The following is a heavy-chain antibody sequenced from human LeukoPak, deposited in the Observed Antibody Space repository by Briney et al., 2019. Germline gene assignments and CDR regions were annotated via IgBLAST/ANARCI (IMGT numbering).Heavy chain of an antibody. CDR2: IYYSGST. CDR1: GGSISSSSYY. CDR3: ARVGLGWSGYTFDY. J-gene: IGHJ4*02. V-gene: IGHV4-39*07. D-gene: IGHD3-3*01. Sequence: SETLSLTCTVSGGSISSSSYYWGWIRQPPGKGLEWIGSIYYSGSTYYNPSLKSRVTISVDTSKNQFSLKLSSVTAADTAVYYCARVGLGWSGYTFDYWGQGTLVTVSS.